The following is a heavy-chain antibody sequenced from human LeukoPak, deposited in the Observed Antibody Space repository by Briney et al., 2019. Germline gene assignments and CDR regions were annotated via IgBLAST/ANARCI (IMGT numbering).Heavy chain of an antibody. CDR1: GFTFSSYA. V-gene: IGHV3-23*01. D-gene: IGHD3-3*01. Sequence: GGSLRLSCAASGFTFSSYAMSWVRQAPGKGLEWVSAISGSGSRTYYADSVKGRFTISRDNSKNTVYLQMNSLRAEDTAIYYCAKDFYDLLGSPFDYWGQGTLVTVSS. J-gene: IGHJ4*02. CDR3: AKDFYDLLGSPFDY. CDR2: ISGSGSRT.